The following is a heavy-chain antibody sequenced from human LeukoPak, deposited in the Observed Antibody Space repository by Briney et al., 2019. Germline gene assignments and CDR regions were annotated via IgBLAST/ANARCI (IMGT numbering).Heavy chain of an antibody. D-gene: IGHD3-22*01. CDR1: GYTFTGYY. CDR2: INPNSGGT. CDR3: ARSAPPRVDYYDSSGTMSFDY. V-gene: IGHV1-2*02. Sequence: GASVKVSCKASGYTFTGYYMHWVRQAPGQGLEWMGWINPNSGGTNYAQKFQGRVTMTRDTSISTAYMELSRLRSDDTAVYYCARSAPPRVDYYDSSGTMSFDYWGQGTLVTVSS. J-gene: IGHJ4*02.